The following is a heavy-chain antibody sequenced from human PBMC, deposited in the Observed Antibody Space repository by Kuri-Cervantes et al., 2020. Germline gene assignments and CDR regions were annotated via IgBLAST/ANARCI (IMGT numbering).Heavy chain of an antibody. D-gene: IGHD3-16*02. J-gene: IGHJ4*02. CDR2: IYYSGGT. CDR1: GGSISSYY. CDR3: ARSPPPTSYDYIWGSYRPWFDY. V-gene: IGHV4-59*01. Sequence: GSLRLSCTVSGGSISSYYWSWIRQPPGKGLEWIGYIYYSGGTNYNPSLKSRVTISVDTSKNQFSLKLSSVTAADTAVYYCARSPPPTSYDYIWGSYRPWFDYWGQGTLVTVSS.